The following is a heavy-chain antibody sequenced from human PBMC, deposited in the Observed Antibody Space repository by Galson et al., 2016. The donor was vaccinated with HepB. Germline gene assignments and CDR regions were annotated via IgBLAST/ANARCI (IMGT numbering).Heavy chain of an antibody. CDR1: GGTFSTLP. V-gene: IGHV1-69*13. CDR3: ARPNYYDSSDYFPLGAFDV. J-gene: IGHJ3*01. D-gene: IGHD3-22*01. Sequence: SVKVSCKASGGTFSTLPISWVRQAPGQGLEWMGGVLPKFGTANSAQKFQGRVTITADESTSTAYMELSSLRSEDTAVYYCARPNYYDSSDYFPLGAFDVWGQGTMVTVSS. CDR2: VLPKFGTA.